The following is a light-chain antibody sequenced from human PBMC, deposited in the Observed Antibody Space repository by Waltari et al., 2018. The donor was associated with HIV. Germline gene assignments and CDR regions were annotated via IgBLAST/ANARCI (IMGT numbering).Light chain of an antibody. CDR1: SSDIGAYDS. V-gene: IGLV2-8*01. CDR2: EVS. CDR3: SSYGDNIRVL. Sequence: QSALTQPPSASGSLGQSVTISCTGSSSDIGAYDSVSWFQPHPNHAPKLLLYEVSKRPSGFPDRFSGSRSGETAFLSVSGLQPDDTAAYFCSSYGDNIRVLFGGGTNLTVL. J-gene: IGLJ2*01.